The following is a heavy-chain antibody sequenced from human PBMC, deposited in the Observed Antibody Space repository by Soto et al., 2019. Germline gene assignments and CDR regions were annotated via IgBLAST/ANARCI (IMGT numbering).Heavy chain of an antibody. D-gene: IGHD6-13*01. V-gene: IGHV4-39*01. CDR2: IYYSGST. CDR3: ATESISRIAAAGTDNWFDP. CDR1: GGSISSSSYY. Sequence: QLQLQESGPGLVKPSETLSLTCTVSGGSISSSSYYWGWIRQPPGKGLEWIGSIYYSGSTYYNPSLKSRVTISVDTSKNQFSLNLSSVTAADTAVYYCATESISRIAAAGTDNWFDPWGQGTLVTVSS. J-gene: IGHJ5*02.